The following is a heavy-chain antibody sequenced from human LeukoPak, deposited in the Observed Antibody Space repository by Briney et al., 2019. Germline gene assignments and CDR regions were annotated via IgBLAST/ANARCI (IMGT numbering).Heavy chain of an antibody. V-gene: IGHV3-21*01. CDR3: ARDTGTWGYYYDY. D-gene: IGHD1-1*01. CDR2: ITSSSTYI. Sequence: SGGSLSLSRAASGFNFTKYTMNWVRQAPGTGLEWVSSITSSSTYIYYADSVKGRFTISSDNSKNSLYLQVNSLRAEDTAVYYCARDTGTWGYYYDYWGQVTLATVSS. J-gene: IGHJ4*02. CDR1: GFNFTKYT.